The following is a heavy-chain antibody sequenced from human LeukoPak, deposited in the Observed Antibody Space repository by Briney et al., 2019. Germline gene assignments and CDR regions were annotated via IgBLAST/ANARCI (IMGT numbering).Heavy chain of an antibody. Sequence: PGGSMRLSCAASGFTFSNSWMSWVRQAPGKGLEWVANIKQDGSEKYYVDSVKGRFTISRDNAKNSLYLQMNSLRAEDTAVYYCARGLTYYYGSGVDYWGQGTLVTVSS. D-gene: IGHD3-10*01. J-gene: IGHJ4*02. CDR3: ARGLTYYYGSGVDY. CDR1: GFTFSNSW. V-gene: IGHV3-7*01. CDR2: IKQDGSEK.